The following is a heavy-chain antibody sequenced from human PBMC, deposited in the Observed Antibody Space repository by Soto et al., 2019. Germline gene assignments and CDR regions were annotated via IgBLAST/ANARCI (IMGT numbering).Heavy chain of an antibody. D-gene: IGHD6-19*01. Sequence: GGSLRPSCAASGFTFSSYSMNWVRQAPGKGLEWVSSISSSSSYIYYADSVKGRFTISRDNAKNSLYLQMNSLRAEDTAVYYCARDTSAIPYSSGWYWGYYFDYWGQETLVTVSS. CDR1: GFTFSSYS. CDR2: ISSSSSYI. J-gene: IGHJ4*02. V-gene: IGHV3-21*01. CDR3: ARDTSAIPYSSGWYWGYYFDY.